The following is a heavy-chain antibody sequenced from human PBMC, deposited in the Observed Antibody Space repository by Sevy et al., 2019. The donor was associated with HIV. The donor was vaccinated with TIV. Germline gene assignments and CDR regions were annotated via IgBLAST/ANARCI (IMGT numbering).Heavy chain of an antibody. V-gene: IGHV3-30*18. CDR2: ISFDGSNK. J-gene: IGHJ4*02. CDR3: AKEGAYSYTTYFDY. D-gene: IGHD1-26*01. CDR1: GFSFSGYA. Sequence: GGSLRLSCAASGFSFSGYAIHWVRQAPGKGLEWVAVISFDGSNKYYADSVKGRFTISRDNSKNTLFLQMNSLRAEDTAVYYCAKEGAYSYTTYFDYWGQGTVVIVSS.